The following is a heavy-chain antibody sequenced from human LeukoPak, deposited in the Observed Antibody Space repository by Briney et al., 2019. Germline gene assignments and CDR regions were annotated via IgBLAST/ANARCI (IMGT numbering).Heavy chain of an antibody. CDR1: GGSFSAYY. CDR2: FNHSGSA. CDR3: ARQSHSSTWSSDY. D-gene: IGHD6-13*01. V-gene: IGHV4-34*01. Sequence: KASETLSLTCAVYGGSFSAYYWSWIRQPPGKGLEWIGEFNHSGSANYNPSLKSRVTISADTSKNQFSLRLSSVTAADTAVYYCARQSHSSTWSSDYWGQGTLVTVSS. J-gene: IGHJ4*02.